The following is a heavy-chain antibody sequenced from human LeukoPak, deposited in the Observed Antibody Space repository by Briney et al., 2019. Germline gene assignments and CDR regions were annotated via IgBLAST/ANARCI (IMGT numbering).Heavy chain of an antibody. CDR1: GFTFSSYA. D-gene: IGHD6-19*01. J-gene: IGHJ4*02. CDR2: ISYDGSNE. V-gene: IGHV3-30*04. CDR3: ASQEGSGWSFDY. Sequence: HPGRSLRLSCAASGFTFSSYAMHWVRQAPGKGLEWVAVISYDGSNEYYADSVKGRFTISRDNSKNTLYLQMNSLRAEDTAVYYCASQEGSGWSFDYWGQGTLVTVSS.